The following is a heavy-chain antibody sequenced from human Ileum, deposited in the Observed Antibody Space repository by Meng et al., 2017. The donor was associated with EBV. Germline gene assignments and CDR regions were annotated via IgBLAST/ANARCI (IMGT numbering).Heavy chain of an antibody. Sequence: QVQLQESGPGLVGPSGTLSLTCSVSGDSISNEHWWSWVRQYPGKGLEWIGEIHHTRGPNYNPSLKSRVIISVDKSNNHFSLRLSAVTAADKAVYYCASNGAFSLDHWGQGTLVTVSS. V-gene: IGHV4-4*02. J-gene: IGHJ4*02. D-gene: IGHD2-8*01. CDR3: ASNGAFSLDH. CDR2: IHHTRGP. CDR1: GDSISNEHW.